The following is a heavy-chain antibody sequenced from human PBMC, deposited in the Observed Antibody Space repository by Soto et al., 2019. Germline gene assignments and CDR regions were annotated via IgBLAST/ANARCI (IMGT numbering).Heavy chain of an antibody. V-gene: IGHV1-69*13. CDR2: IIPIFGTA. CDR3: ARDSGAGYYYGMDV. Sequence: VASVKVSCKASGGTFSSYAISWVRQAPGQGLEWMGGIIPIFGTANYAQKFQGRVTITADESTSTAYMELSSLRSEDTAVYYCARDSGAGYYYGMDVWSQGTTVTVSS. J-gene: IGHJ6*02. CDR1: GGTFSSYA. D-gene: IGHD1-26*01.